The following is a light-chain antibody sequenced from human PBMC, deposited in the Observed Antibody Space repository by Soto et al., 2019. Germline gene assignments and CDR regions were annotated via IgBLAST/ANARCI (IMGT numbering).Light chain of an antibody. Sequence: DIQMTQSPSTLSASVGDRVTITYRASRNIERWLAWYQQKPGKPPKLLILNASTLGSGVPSRFSGSGSGTEFTLTISGLQPDDFATYYCQHCDTSWPFGQGTKVDIK. J-gene: IGKJ1*01. V-gene: IGKV1-5*01. CDR3: QHCDTSWP. CDR2: NAS. CDR1: RNIERW.